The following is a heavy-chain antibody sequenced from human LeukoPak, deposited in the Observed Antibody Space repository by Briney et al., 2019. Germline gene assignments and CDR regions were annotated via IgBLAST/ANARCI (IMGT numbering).Heavy chain of an antibody. Sequence: EASVKVSCKASGYTFIDYWIHWVRQAPGQGLEWMGRIDLKTGDITSAQKFQGRVTMTRDTPISTTYMDLSGLGTDDTAVYYCARDSPHQRFDYWGQGTLVTVSS. J-gene: IGHJ4*02. CDR3: ARDSPHQRFDY. V-gene: IGHV1-2*02. CDR2: IDLKTGDI. CDR1: GYTFIDYW.